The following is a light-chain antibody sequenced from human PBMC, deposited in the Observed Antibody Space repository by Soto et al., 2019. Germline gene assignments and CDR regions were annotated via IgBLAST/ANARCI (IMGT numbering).Light chain of an antibody. Sequence: QSVLTQPASVSGSPGQSITISCTGTSSDVGSYNLVSWYQQHPGKAPKLMIYEVSKRPSGVSNRFSGSKSGNTASLTISGLQDEDEADYYCCSYAGSSTPAVVFGGGTKLTV. J-gene: IGLJ2*01. CDR3: CSYAGSSTPAVV. V-gene: IGLV2-23*02. CDR2: EVS. CDR1: SSDVGSYNL.